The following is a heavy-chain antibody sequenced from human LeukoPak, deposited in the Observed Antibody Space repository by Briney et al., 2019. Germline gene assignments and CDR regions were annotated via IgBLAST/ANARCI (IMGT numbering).Heavy chain of an antibody. V-gene: IGHV1-2*06. J-gene: IGHJ4*02. CDR3: ARNWGGAIDY. CDR1: GYTFTGYY. Sequence: ASVKVSCKASGYTFTGYYMHWVRQAPGQGLEWMGRTNPNSGGTNYSQKFQGRVTMTRDPSIRTAYLELSRLRCDDTTAYDCARNWGGAIDYWGQGTLVTVSS. CDR2: TNPNSGGT. D-gene: IGHD3-16*01.